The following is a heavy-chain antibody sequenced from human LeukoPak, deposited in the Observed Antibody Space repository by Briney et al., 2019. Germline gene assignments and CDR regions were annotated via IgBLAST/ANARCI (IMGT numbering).Heavy chain of an antibody. V-gene: IGHV4-4*07. CDR1: GGSIRSYY. CDR3: VGGTYYGGDY. CDR2: IYTSGST. Sequence: SETLSLTCTVSGGSIRSYYWNWIRQPAGKGLEYIGRIYTSGSTNYNPSLKGRVTMSVDTSKNQFSLKLSSVTAADTAVYYCVGGTYYGGDYWGQGTLVTVSS. D-gene: IGHD1-26*01. J-gene: IGHJ4*02.